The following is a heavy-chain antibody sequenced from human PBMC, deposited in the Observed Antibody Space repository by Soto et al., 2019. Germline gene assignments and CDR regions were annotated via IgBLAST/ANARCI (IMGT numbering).Heavy chain of an antibody. CDR1: GFTFSSYG. CDR3: AKAQGITIFGVVITHDYYYYGMDV. CDR2: ISYDGSNK. D-gene: IGHD3-3*01. V-gene: IGHV3-30*18. J-gene: IGHJ6*02. Sequence: GGSLRLSCAASGFTFSSYGMHWVRQAPGKGLEWVAVISYDGSNKYYADSVKGRFTISRDNSKNTLYLQMNSLRAEDTAVYYCAKAQGITIFGVVITHDYYYYGMDVWGQGTTVTVSS.